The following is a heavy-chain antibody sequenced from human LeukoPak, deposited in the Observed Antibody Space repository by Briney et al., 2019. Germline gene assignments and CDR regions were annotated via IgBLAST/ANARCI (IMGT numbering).Heavy chain of an antibody. CDR2: ISGSGGST. Sequence: GGSLRLSCAASGFTFSSYAMSWVRQAPGKGLEWVSAISGSGGSTYYADSVKGRFTISRDNSKNTLYLQMNSLRAEDTAVYYCAKVHREYCSSTSCYVDYWGQGTLVTVSS. CDR3: AKVHREYCSSTSCYVDY. J-gene: IGHJ4*02. D-gene: IGHD2-2*01. V-gene: IGHV3-23*01. CDR1: GFTFSSYA.